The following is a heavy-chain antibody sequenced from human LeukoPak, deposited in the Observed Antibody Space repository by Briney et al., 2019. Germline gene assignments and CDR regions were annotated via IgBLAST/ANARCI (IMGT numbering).Heavy chain of an antibody. CDR1: GGSISSGSYC. D-gene: IGHD6-19*01. CDR2: VYTSGST. J-gene: IGHJ6*03. Sequence: SQTLSLSCAVPGGSISSGSYCSSWIRQPAGKGLEWIGRVYTSGSTNYNTSLKRRFTISVYTPKNQFSLKLSSVTAADTAVYYCARAGIAVAGMVYYYYYMDVWGKGTTVTVSS. V-gene: IGHV4-61*02. CDR3: ARAGIAVAGMVYYYYYMDV.